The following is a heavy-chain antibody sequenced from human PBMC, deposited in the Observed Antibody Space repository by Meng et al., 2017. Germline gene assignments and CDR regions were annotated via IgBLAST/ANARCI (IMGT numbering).Heavy chain of an antibody. CDR3: ARGTGYYDSSGKVDY. CDR2: INPNSGGT. CDR1: GYTFTGYY. J-gene: IGHJ4*02. V-gene: IGHV1-2*06. D-gene: IGHD3-22*01. Sequence: VPLVQSGAEVKKPGASVKVSCKASGYTFTGYYMHWVRQAPGQGLEWMGRINPNSGGTNYAQKFQGRVTMTRDTSISTAYMELSRLRSDDTAVYYCARGTGYYDSSGKVDYWGQGTLVTVSS.